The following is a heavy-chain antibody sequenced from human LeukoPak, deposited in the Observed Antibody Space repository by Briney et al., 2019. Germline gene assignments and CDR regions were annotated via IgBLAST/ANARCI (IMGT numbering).Heavy chain of an antibody. J-gene: IGHJ4*02. CDR2: ISSSSSTI. CDR1: GFTFSSYS. CDR3: ASLGYKTITGSYYFDY. V-gene: IGHV3-48*02. D-gene: IGHD5-24*01. Sequence: GGSLRLSCAASGFTFSSYSMNWVRQAPGKGLEWVSYISSSSSTIYYADSVKGRFTISRDNAKNSLYPQMNSLRDEDTAVYYCASLGYKTITGSYYFDYWGQGTLVTVSS.